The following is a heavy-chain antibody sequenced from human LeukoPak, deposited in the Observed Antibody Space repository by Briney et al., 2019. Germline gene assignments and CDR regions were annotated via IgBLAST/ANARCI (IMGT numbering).Heavy chain of an antibody. D-gene: IGHD6-13*01. CDR2: IYYSGNT. CDR1: GDSISSSSYY. V-gene: IGHV4-39*07. J-gene: IGHJ6*03. CDR3: ARGDSSSWPYYYYYMDV. Sequence: SETLSLTCTVSGDSISSSSYYWGWIRQPPGKGLEWIGSIYYSGNTYYNPSLKSRVTISVDTSKNQFSLKLSSVTAADTAVYYCARGDSSSWPYYYYYMDVWGKGTTVTVSS.